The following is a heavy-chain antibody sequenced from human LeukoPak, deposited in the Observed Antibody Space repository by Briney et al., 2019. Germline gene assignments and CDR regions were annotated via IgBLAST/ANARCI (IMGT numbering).Heavy chain of an antibody. J-gene: IGHJ4*02. CDR2: ISGSGGIT. CDR1: GFTFSSHG. D-gene: IGHD5-18*01. CDR3: AKDLGYSYGFFDY. Sequence: SGGSLRLSCAASGFTFSSHGMSWVRRAPGKGLEWASGISGSGGITYYADSVKGRFTISRDNSKNTLYLQMNSLRAEDTAVYYCAKDLGYSYGFFDYWGQGTLVTVSS. V-gene: IGHV3-23*01.